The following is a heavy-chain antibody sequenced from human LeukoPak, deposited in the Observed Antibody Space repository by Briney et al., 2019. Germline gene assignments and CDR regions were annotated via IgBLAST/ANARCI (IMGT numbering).Heavy chain of an antibody. D-gene: IGHD1-26*01. CDR1: GFTFSSYA. CDR2: ISGSVGST. Sequence: GGSLRPSCAASGFTFSSYAMSWVRQAPGKGLEWVSSISGSVGSTYYADSVKGRFTISRDNSKNTLYLQMNRMRAEDTALYYCAKGRLGATTNWFDPWGQGTLVTVSS. J-gene: IGHJ5*02. V-gene: IGHV3-23*01. CDR3: AKGRLGATTNWFDP.